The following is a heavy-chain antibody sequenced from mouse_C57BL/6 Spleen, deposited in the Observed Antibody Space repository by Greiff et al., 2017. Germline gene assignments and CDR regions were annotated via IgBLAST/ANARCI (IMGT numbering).Heavy chain of an antibody. CDR1: GYTFPSYW. D-gene: IGHD1-1*01. CDR2: IDPNSGGT. V-gene: IGHV1-72*01. Sequence: VQRVESGAELVKPGASVKLSCKASGYTFPSYWMHWVKQRPGRGLEWIGRIDPNSGGTKYNEKFKSKATLNVDKPSSTAYMQLSSLTSEDSAVYYGARDKVGYDSSLYWYFDVWGTGTTVTGSS. J-gene: IGHJ1*03. CDR3: ARDKVGYDSSLYWYFDV.